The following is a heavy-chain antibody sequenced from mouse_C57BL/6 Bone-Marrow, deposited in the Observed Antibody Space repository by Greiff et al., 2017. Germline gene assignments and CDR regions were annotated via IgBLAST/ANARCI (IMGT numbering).Heavy chain of an antibody. J-gene: IGHJ2*01. Sequence: VKLVESGAELVKPGASVKISCKVSGYAFSTYWMNWVKQRPGQGLEWIGQIYPGDGDTHSNAKFKGKATLTADKSSSTTYMQLSSLISEDSAVYFCARDWDYFDYWGKGTTLTVSS. CDR3: ARDWDYFDY. D-gene: IGHD4-1*01. CDR2: IYPGDGDT. V-gene: IGHV1-80*01. CDR1: GYAFSTYW.